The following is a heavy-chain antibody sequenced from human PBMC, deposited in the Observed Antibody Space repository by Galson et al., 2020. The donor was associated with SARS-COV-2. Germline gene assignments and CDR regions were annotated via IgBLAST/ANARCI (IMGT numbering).Heavy chain of an antibody. D-gene: IGHD3-3*01. CDR3: ATGPAIFGVVILPY. J-gene: IGHJ4*02. V-gene: IGHV1-24*01. CDR1: GYTLTELS. CDR2: FDPEDGET. Sequence: ASVKVSCKVSGYTLTELSMHWVRQAPGKGLEWMGGFDPEDGETIYAQKFQGRVTMTEDTSTDTAYMELSSLRSEDTAVYYCATGPAIFGVVILPYWGQGTLVTVSS.